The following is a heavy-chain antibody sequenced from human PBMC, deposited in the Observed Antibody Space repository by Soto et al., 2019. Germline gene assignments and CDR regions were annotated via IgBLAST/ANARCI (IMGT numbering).Heavy chain of an antibody. D-gene: IGHD3-10*01. J-gene: IGHJ4*02. CDR1: GFSLSTSGVG. CDR2: IYWDDDK. CDR3: AHTTYGSGSYDY. V-gene: IGHV2-5*02. Sequence: QITLKESGPTLVKPTQALTLTCTFSGFSLSTSGVGVGWIRQPPGKALEWVALIYWDDDKRYSPSLKSRLTITKDSSKNQVVLTMTDLDPVDTATYYCAHTTYGSGSYDYWGQGTLVTVSS.